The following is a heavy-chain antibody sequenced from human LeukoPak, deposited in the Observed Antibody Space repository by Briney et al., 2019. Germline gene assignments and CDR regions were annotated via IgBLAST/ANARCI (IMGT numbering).Heavy chain of an antibody. D-gene: IGHD3-22*01. CDR2: ITPTTSYI. CDR1: GLGFSSFS. CDR3: ARLRRTSDSSGYYYYYDY. J-gene: IGHJ4*02. V-gene: IGHV3-21*01. Sequence: PGGSLRLPCPASGLGFSSFSFNWIRQAPGKGLDWVSSITPTTSYIYYADSVRGRFTITRENAKNSLYLQMNSLRAEDTAVYYCARLRRTSDSSGYYYYYDYWGQGTLVTVSS.